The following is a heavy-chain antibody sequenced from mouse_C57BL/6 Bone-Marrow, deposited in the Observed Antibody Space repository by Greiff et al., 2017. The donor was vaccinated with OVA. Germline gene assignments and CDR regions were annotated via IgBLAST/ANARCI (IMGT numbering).Heavy chain of an antibody. CDR2: IDPENGDT. CDR3: TKDYYGSSPYYDMEY. J-gene: IGHJ4*01. V-gene: IGHV14-4*01. Sequence: EVQLQQSGAKLVRPGASVKLSCTASGFNIKDDYMHWVKQRPEQGLEWIGWIDPENGDTEYASKFQGKATITADTSSNTAYLQLSSLTSEDTAVYYCTKDYYGSSPYYDMEYWGQGTSVT. D-gene: IGHD1-1*01. CDR1: GFNIKDDY.